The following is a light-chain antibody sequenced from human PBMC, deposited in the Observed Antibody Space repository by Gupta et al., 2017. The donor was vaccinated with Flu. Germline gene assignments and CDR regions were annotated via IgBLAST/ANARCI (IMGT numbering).Light chain of an antibody. J-gene: IGKJ2*03. CDR2: GAS. Sequence: EIVMTQSPATLSVSPGERATLSCRASQSVSNNLAWYQQKVGQAPRLLIYGASTRATGNPARFSGRGSGTEFTLTISSRQSEDFAVYFCHQENNWPPYSFGQGTKLEIK. CDR1: QSVSNN. CDR3: HQENNWPPYS. V-gene: IGKV3-15*01.